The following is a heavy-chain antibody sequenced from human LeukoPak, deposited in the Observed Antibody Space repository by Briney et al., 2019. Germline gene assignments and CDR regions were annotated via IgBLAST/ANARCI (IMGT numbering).Heavy chain of an antibody. V-gene: IGHV3-7*01. D-gene: IGHD3-3*01. CDR1: GFTFSSYW. J-gene: IGHJ4*02. CDR2: IKQDGSEK. Sequence: GGSLRRYCAASGFTFSSYWMSWVRQAPGKGLEWVANIKQDGSEKYYVDSVKGRFTISRDNAKNSLYLQMNSLRAEDTAVYYCAREDLSNYYDFWSGPPEYWGQGTLVTVSS. CDR3: AREDLSNYYDFWSGPPEY.